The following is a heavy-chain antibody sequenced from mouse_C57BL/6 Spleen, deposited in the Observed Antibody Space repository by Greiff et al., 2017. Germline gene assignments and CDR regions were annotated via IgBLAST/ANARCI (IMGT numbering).Heavy chain of an antibody. V-gene: IGHV7-3*01. Sequence: DVMLVESGGGLVQPGGSLSLSCAASGFTFTDYYMSWVRQPPGKALEWLGFIRNKANGYTTEYSASVKGRFTISRDNSQSILYLQMNALRAEDSATYYCARYITDEDYAMDYWGQGTSVTVSS. CDR3: ARYITDEDYAMDY. CDR1: GFTFTDYY. CDR2: IRNKANGYTT. J-gene: IGHJ4*01.